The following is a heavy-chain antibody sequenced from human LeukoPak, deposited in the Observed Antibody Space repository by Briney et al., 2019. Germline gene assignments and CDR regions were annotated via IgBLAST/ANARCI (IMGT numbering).Heavy chain of an antibody. J-gene: IGHJ4*02. CDR2: IYYSGST. V-gene: IGHV4-59*01. Sequence: PSETLSLTCTVAGGSMSGNYWSWLRQPPGKGLEWIGYIYYSGSTNYNPSLKSRVTISVDTSKNQFSLKLSSVTAADTAVYYCATRGGCSGGSCYSPRVDYWGQGTLVTVSS. D-gene: IGHD2-15*01. CDR1: GGSMSGNY. CDR3: ATRGGCSGGSCYSPRVDY.